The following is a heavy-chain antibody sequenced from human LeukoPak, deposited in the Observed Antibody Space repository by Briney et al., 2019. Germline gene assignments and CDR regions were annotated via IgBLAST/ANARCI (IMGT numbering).Heavy chain of an antibody. CDR1: GDSISSTIYY. J-gene: IGHJ4*02. CDR2: IYHSGST. D-gene: IGHD3-22*01. Sequence: SETLSLTCTVSGDSISSTIYYWGWMRQPPGKGLEWIGCIYHSGSTYYNPSLKSRVTISVDTSKNQFSLNLSSVTAADTAVYYCAKDRRLASYDYWGQGALVTVSS. CDR3: AKDRRLASYDY. V-gene: IGHV4-39*07.